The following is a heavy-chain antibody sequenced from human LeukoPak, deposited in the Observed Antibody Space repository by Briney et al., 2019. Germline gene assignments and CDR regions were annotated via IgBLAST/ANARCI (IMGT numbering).Heavy chain of an antibody. CDR3: ARQVATHYYFDY. D-gene: IGHD5-12*01. J-gene: IGHJ4*02. CDR2: IYSGGKT. V-gene: IGHV3-53*01. CDR1: GFTVSGTY. Sequence: GGSLRLSCAASGFTVSGTYMSWVRQAPGKGLEWVSVIYSGGKTYYADSVKGRFTISRDTSKNTLYLQMNSLRAEDTATYNCARQVATHYYFDYWGQGALVTVSS.